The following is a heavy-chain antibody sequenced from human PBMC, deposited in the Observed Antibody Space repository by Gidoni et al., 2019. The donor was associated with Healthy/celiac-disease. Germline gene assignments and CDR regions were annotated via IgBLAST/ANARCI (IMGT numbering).Heavy chain of an antibody. J-gene: IGHJ4*02. V-gene: IGHV3-49*03. CDR3: TRSSDSKFHFDY. CDR1: GFTFGDYA. Sequence: EVQRVEYGGGLVQPGRSLRLACTASGFTFGDYAMSWFRQAPGKGLEWVGFIRSKAYGGTTEYAASVKCRFTISRDNSKSIAYLQMNSLKTEDTAVYYCTRSSDSKFHFDYWGQGTLVTVSS. D-gene: IGHD2-21*01. CDR2: IRSKAYGGTT.